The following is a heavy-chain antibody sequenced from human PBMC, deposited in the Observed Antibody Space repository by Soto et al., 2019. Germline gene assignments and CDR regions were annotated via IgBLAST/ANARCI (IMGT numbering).Heavy chain of an antibody. J-gene: IGHJ5*02. CDR3: ARVRITIFGVDLEVNWFDP. CDR2: IYYSGST. D-gene: IGHD3-3*01. Sequence: SGTLSLACTVSGDSMTRCFYYLHRNRQQPGAGLEWIGYIYYSGSTYYNPSLKSRVTISVDTSKNQFSLKLSSVTAADTAVYYCARVRITIFGVDLEVNWFDPWGQGTLVTVSS. V-gene: IGHV4-31*02. CDR1: GDSMTRCFYY.